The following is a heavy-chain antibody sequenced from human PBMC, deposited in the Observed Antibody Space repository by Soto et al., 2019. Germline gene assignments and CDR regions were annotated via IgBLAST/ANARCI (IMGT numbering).Heavy chain of an antibody. V-gene: IGHV4-30-4*01. D-gene: IGHD3-22*01. J-gene: IGHJ4*02. CDR2: IYYSGST. Sequence: SETLSLTCTVSGGSISSGDYYWSWIRQPPGKGLEWIGYIYYSGSTYYNPSLKSRVTISVDTSKNQFSLKLSSVTAADTAVYYCARGSYYHDSSGDYHYWGQGTLVTVSS. CDR3: ARGSYYHDSSGDYHY. CDR1: GGSISSGDYY.